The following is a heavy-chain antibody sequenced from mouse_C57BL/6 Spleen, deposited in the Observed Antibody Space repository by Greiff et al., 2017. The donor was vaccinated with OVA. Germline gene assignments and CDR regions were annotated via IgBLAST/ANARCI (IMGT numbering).Heavy chain of an antibody. V-gene: IGHV5-16*01. CDR2: INYDGSST. Sequence: EVKVVESEGGLVQPGSSMKLSCTASGFTFSDYYMAWVRQVPEKGLEWVANINYDGSSTYYLDSLKSRFIISRDNAKNILYLQMSSLKSEDTATYYCARDYYGRIDVWGTGTTGTVSS. J-gene: IGHJ1*03. CDR3: ARDYYGRIDV. CDR1: GFTFSDYY. D-gene: IGHD1-1*01.